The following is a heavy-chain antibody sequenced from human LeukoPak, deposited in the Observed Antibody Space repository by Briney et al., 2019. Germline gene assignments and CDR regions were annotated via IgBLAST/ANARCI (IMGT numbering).Heavy chain of an antibody. Sequence: SETLSLTCTVSGGSISSYYWSWIRQPAGKGLEWIGRIYTSGSTNYNPSLKSRVTISVDKSKNQFSLKLSSVTAADTAVYYCARDSGAMVVFDYWGQRTLVTVSS. CDR3: ARDSGAMVVFDY. V-gene: IGHV4-4*07. CDR2: IYTSGST. D-gene: IGHD5-18*01. CDR1: GGSISSYY. J-gene: IGHJ4*02.